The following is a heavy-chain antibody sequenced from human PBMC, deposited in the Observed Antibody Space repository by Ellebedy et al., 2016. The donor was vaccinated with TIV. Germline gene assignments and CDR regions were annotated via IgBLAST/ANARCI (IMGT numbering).Heavy chain of an antibody. J-gene: IGHJ6*02. CDR3: ARAEIVATITFRREYSMDV. Sequence: SETLSLXXTVSGGSVSSGSSYWSWIRQPPGKGLEWIGYIYYSGSTNYNPSLKSRVTISVDTSKNQFSLELSSVTAADTAVYYCARAEIVATITFRREYSMDVWGQGTTVTVSS. CDR2: IYYSGST. D-gene: IGHD5-12*01. CDR1: GGSVSSGSSY. V-gene: IGHV4-61*01.